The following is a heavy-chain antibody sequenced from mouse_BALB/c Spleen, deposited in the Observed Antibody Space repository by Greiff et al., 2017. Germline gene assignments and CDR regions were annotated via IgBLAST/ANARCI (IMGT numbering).Heavy chain of an antibody. Sequence: EVKVEESGGGLVQPGGSLRLSCATSGFTFTDYYMSWVRQPPGKALEWLGFIRNKANGYTTEYSASVKGRFTISRDNSQSILYLQMNTLRAEDSATYYCARDMGYFDVWGAGTTVTVSS. CDR2: IRNKANGYTT. CDR3: ARDMGYFDV. V-gene: IGHV7-3*02. J-gene: IGHJ1*01. CDR1: GFTFTDYY.